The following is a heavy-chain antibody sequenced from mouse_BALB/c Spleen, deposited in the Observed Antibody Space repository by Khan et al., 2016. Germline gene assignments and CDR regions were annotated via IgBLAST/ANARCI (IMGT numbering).Heavy chain of an antibody. CDR2: IDPANGNT. J-gene: IGHJ3*01. D-gene: IGHD2-4*01. V-gene: IGHV14-3*02. CDR3: ARSPYDYDVGFAS. CDR1: GFNIKDTY. Sequence: VQLKQSGAELVKPGASVKLSCTASGFNIKDTYMHWVKQRPEQGLEWIGRIDPANGNTKYDPKFQGKATIKADTSSNTAYLQLSSLTYEDTAVYYCARSPYDYDVGFASWGQGTLVTVSA.